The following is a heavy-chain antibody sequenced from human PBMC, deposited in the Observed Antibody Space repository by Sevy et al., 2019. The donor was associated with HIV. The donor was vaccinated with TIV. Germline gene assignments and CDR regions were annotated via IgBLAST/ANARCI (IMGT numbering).Heavy chain of an antibody. D-gene: IGHD2-15*01. CDR3: AKEAKEYCSGGSCYGSTFDY. J-gene: IGHJ4*02. V-gene: IGHV3-23*01. Sequence: GGSLRLSCVVSGFTFSRYAMNWVRQAPGKGLEWVGGISDGGTVTYYAEAVKGRFTMSRDTSKNTVYVEMNSLRVEDTAVYYCAKEAKEYCSGGSCYGSTFDYWGQGTLVTVSS. CDR2: ISDGGTVT. CDR1: GFTFSRYA.